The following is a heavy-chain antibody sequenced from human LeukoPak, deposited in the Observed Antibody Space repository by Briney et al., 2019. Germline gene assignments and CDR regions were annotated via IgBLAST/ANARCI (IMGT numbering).Heavy chain of an antibody. V-gene: IGHV3-23*01. Sequence: GGSPRLSCAASGFTFSSYAIYWVRQAQGKGLEWVSAISGSGGSIYYTDSVKGRFTISRDNAKNSLYLQMNSLRAEDTAVYYCARRRWIPGTPAHMDVWGKGTTVTVSS. D-gene: IGHD5-18*01. CDR3: ARRRWIPGTPAHMDV. CDR1: GFTFSSYA. CDR2: ISGSGGSI. J-gene: IGHJ6*03.